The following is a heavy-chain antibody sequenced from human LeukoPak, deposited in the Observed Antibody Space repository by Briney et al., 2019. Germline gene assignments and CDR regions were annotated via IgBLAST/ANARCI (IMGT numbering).Heavy chain of an antibody. CDR1: GGSFSGYY. CDR2: INHSGST. J-gene: IGHJ4*02. CDR3: ARGSLDCSGGSCYPIVDY. D-gene: IGHD2-15*01. Sequence: SETLSLTCAVYGGSFSGYYWSWIRQPPGKGLEWIGEINHSGSTNYNPSLKSRVPISVDTSKNQFSLKLSSVTAADTAVYYCARGSLDCSGGSCYPIVDYWGQGTLVTVSS. V-gene: IGHV4-34*01.